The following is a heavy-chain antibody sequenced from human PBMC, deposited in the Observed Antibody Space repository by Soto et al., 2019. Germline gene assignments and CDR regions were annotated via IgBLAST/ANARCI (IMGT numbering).Heavy chain of an antibody. CDR1: GYTFTGYY. CDR3: ARGFGEYGENGAFDY. J-gene: IGHJ4*02. D-gene: IGHD4-17*01. Sequence: ASVKVSCKASGYTFTGYYMHWVRQAPGQGLEWMGWINPNSGGTNYAQKFQGWVTMTRDTSISTAYMELSRLRSDDTAVYYCARGFGEYGENGAFDYWGQGTLVTVSS. V-gene: IGHV1-2*04. CDR2: INPNSGGT.